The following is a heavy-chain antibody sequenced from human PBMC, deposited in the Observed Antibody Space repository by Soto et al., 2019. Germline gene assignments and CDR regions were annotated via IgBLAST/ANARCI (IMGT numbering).Heavy chain of an antibody. V-gene: IGHV4-30-4*01. D-gene: IGHD3-22*01. J-gene: IGHJ2*01. CDR1: GASINNNDYY. Sequence: PSETLSLTCTVSGASINNNDYYWSWIRQTPGKGLEWIGYVYYSGTTDYIPSLKSRLSMSIDKSLNQFTLKLNSVTAADTATYYCARMSYFYDKWYFDLWGRGTLVTVSS. CDR3: ARMSYFYDKWYFDL. CDR2: VYYSGTT.